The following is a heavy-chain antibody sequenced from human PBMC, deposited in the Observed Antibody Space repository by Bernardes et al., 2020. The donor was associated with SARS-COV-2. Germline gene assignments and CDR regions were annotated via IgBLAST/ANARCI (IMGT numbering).Heavy chain of an antibody. V-gene: IGHV4-39*01. D-gene: IGHD3-9*01. CDR3: ARHGPGDTYDILTTALDN. Sequence: SETLSLTCTVSGVSITSDDYYWGWIRPPPGQGLEWIGTVSYSGTTFSNKSQKSRVTISIDTSKNQFSLKVNSVTAADTAVYFCARHGPGDTYDILTTALDNWGQGTLVKVSS. CDR1: GVSITSDDYY. CDR2: VSYSGTT. J-gene: IGHJ4*02.